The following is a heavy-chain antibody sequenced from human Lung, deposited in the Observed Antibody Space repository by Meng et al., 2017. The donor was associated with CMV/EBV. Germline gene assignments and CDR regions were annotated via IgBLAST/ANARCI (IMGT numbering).Heavy chain of an antibody. CDR1: GFTFSVYS. J-gene: IGHJ4*02. CDR2: ISGSGGST. D-gene: IGHD6-13*01. CDR3: AKRQAGRKQLATGVFDY. V-gene: IGHV3-23*01. Sequence: GGSLRLXCAAPGFTFSVYSMIWVRQAPGKGLEWVSAISGSGGSTYYADSVKGRFTISRDNSKNTLYLQMNSLRAEDTAVYYCAKRQAGRKQLATGVFDYWGQGXLVTVSS.